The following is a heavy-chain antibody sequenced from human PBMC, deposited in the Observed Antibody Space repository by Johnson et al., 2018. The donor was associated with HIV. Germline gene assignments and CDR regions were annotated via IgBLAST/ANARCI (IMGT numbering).Heavy chain of an antibody. V-gene: IGHV3-23*04. D-gene: IGHD5-18*01. CDR1: GFTFSSYA. CDR2: LSGSGGST. Sequence: VQLVESGGGLVQPGGSLRLSCAASGFTFSSYAMSWVRQAPGKGLEWDSALSGSGGSTYYADSVKGRFTISRDKSKNTLYLQMNSLRAEDTAVYYCARRRGYSYGLTWGGYAFDIWGQGTMVTGSS. J-gene: IGHJ3*02. CDR3: ARRRGYSYGLTWGGYAFDI.